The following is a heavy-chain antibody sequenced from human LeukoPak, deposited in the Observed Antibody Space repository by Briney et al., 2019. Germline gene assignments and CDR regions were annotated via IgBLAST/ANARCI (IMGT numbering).Heavy chain of an antibody. CDR1: GFTFSSYS. V-gene: IGHV3-48*01. D-gene: IGHD6-19*01. CDR3: ARGQQWPNYAFDI. Sequence: GGSLRLSCAASGFTFSSYSMNWVRHAPGKGREWVSYISSSSSTIYYADCVEGRFTISRDNAKNSLCLHMHSLRAEATAVYYCARGQQWPNYAFDIWGRGTMVTVSS. CDR2: ISSSSSTI. J-gene: IGHJ3*02.